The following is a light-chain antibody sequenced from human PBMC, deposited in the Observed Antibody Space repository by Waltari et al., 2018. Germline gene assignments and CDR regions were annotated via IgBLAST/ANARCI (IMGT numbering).Light chain of an antibody. CDR1: SSDVGSYNL. Sequence: QSALTQPASVSGSPGQSIPISCTGTSSDVGSYNLVSWYQQHPGKAPKLMIYEGSKWPSGVSDRFSGSKSGNTASLTISGLKAEDEADYYCCSYAGSSTVVFGGGTKLTVL. J-gene: IGLJ2*01. CDR2: EGS. V-gene: IGLV2-23*01. CDR3: CSYAGSSTVV.